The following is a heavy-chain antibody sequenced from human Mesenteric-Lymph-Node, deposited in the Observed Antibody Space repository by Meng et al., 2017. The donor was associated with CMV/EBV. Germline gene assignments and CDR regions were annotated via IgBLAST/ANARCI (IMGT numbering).Heavy chain of an antibody. V-gene: IGHV4-4*02. Sequence: SGGSISSTNWWSWVRQPPGKGLEWIGDIYPTGKTYYNPSLKGRVTISVDKSKNQFSLNLKSMTAADTAVYYCARDRDQLTHSNCFDPWGQGILVTVSS. CDR2: IYPTGKT. D-gene: IGHD2-2*01. CDR1: GGSISSTNW. CDR3: ARDRDQLTHSNCFDP. J-gene: IGHJ5*02.